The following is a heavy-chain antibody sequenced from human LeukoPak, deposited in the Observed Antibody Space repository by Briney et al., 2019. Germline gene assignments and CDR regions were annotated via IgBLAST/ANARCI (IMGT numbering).Heavy chain of an antibody. Sequence: GGSLRLSCAASGFIFSSYAMSWVRQAPGKGLEWVSAIRDSGSSTHYADSVKGRFTTSRDNSKNTLFLQMNSLRAEDTAIYYCAKYGPQDSGSSHFDYWGLGALVTVSS. CDR1: GFIFSSYA. V-gene: IGHV3-23*01. CDR2: IRDSGSST. J-gene: IGHJ4*02. CDR3: AKYGPQDSGSSHFDY. D-gene: IGHD1-26*01.